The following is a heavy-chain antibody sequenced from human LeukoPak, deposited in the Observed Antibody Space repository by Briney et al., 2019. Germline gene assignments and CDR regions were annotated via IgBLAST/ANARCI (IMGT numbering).Heavy chain of an antibody. CDR2: ISSSSSYI. CDR3: ARGVGATHFDY. D-gene: IGHD1-26*01. CDR1: GFTFSSYS. Sequence: GGSLRLSCAASGFTFSSYSINWVRQAPGKGLEWVSSISSSSSYIYYADSVKGRFTISRDNAKNSLYLQMNSLRAEDTAVYYCARGVGATHFDYWGQGTLVTVSP. J-gene: IGHJ4*02. V-gene: IGHV3-21*01.